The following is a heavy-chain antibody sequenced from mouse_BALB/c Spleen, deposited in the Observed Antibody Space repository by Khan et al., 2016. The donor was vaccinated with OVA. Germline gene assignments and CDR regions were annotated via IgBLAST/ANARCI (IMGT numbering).Heavy chain of an antibody. CDR3: ARSLCPVFDV. J-gene: IGHJ1*01. CDR2: ISSGSSTI. V-gene: IGHV5-17*02. Sequence: EVELVESGGGLVQPGGSRKLSCTASGFTFSSFGMHWVRQAPEKGLEWVAYISSGSSTIYYTDTVKGRFTITRDNPKNTLFLQMASLRSEDTAMYYCARSLCPVFDVWGAGTTVTVSS. CDR1: GFTFSSFG.